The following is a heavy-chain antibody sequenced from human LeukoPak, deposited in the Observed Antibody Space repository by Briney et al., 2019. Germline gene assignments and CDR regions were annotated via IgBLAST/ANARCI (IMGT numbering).Heavy chain of an antibody. J-gene: IGHJ6*02. CDR1: GDSISSSSYY. CDR3: ARIGYYYYGMDV. Sequence: SETLSLTCTVSGDSISSSSYYWGWIRQPPGKGLEWIGSIYYSGSTYYNPSLKSRVTISVDTSKNQFSLKLSSVTAADTAVYYCARIGYYYYGMDVWGQGTTVTVSS. V-gene: IGHV4-39*07. CDR2: IYYSGST.